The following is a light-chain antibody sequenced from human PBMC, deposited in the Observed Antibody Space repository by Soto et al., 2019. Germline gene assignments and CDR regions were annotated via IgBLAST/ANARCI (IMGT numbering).Light chain of an antibody. CDR3: CSHAGSYTYV. CDR1: SSDVGGYNY. J-gene: IGLJ1*01. Sequence: QSALTQPRSVSGSPGQSLTISCTGTSSDVGGYNYVSWYQQHPGKVPKLMIYDVTKRPSGVPDRFSGSKSGNTASLTISGVQSEDEADYYCCSHAGSYTYVFGTGTKLTVL. V-gene: IGLV2-11*01. CDR2: DVT.